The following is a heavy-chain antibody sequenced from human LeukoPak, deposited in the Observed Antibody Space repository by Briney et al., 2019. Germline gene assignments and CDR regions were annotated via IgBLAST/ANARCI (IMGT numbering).Heavy chain of an antibody. CDR3: ARDRVGRYCSGGSCYPKLKEFDY. V-gene: IGHV4-4*02. D-gene: IGHD2-15*01. CDR1: GGSISSSNW. J-gene: IGHJ4*02. Sequence: SGTLSLTCAVSGGSISSSNWWSWVRQPPGKGLEWIGEIYHSGSTNYNPSLKSRVTISVDTSKNQFSLKLSSVTAADTAVYYCARDRVGRYCSGGSCYPKLKEFDYWGQGTLVTVSS. CDR2: IYHSGST.